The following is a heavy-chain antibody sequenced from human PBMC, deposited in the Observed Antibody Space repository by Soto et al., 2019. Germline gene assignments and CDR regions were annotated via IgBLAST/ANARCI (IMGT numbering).Heavy chain of an antibody. CDR3: ARDRYSSGWYYFDY. D-gene: IGHD6-19*01. CDR2: TYYRSKWYN. V-gene: IGHV6-1*01. J-gene: IGHJ4*02. Sequence: GDSVSSNSAAWNWIRQSPSRGLEWLGRTYYRSKWYNDYAVSVKSRITINPDTSKNQFSLQLNSVTPEDTAVYYCARDRYSSGWYYFDYWGQGTLVTVSS. CDR1: GDSVSSNSAA.